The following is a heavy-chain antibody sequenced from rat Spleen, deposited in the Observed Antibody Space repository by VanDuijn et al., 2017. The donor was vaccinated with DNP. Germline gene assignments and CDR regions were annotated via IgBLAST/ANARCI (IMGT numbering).Heavy chain of an antibody. J-gene: IGHJ2*01. Sequence: EVQLVESGGGLVQPGKSLKLSCEASGFTFSNYGMAWVRQAPTKGLEWVASITNSGGSTYYRDSVKGRFTISRDNAKSTLYLQMDSLRSEDTATYYCTTGSYFDYWGQGVMVTVSS. CDR2: ITNSGGST. V-gene: IGHV5-27*01. D-gene: IGHD5-1*01. CDR1: GFTFSNYG. CDR3: TTGSYFDY.